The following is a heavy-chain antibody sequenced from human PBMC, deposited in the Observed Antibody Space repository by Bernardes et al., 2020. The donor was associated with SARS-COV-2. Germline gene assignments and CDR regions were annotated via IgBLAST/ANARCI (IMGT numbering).Heavy chain of an antibody. J-gene: IGHJ4*02. V-gene: IGHV3-23*01. Sequence: GGSLRLSCVASGITLKSNTMSWVRQSPGKGLEWVSTISPDDGSTFYRDSVRGRFTLSSDSSKNTLYLQMNSLSVEDTATHYCAKNASTLGHFDYWGQGTLVTVSS. D-gene: IGHD1-1*01. CDR3: AKNASTLGHFDY. CDR2: ISPDDGST. CDR1: GITLKSNT.